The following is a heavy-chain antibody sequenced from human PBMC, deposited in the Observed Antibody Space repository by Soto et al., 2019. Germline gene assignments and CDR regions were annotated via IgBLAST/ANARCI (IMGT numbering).Heavy chain of an antibody. CDR2: IDPSDSYT. Sequence: GESLKISCKGSGYSFTSYWISWVRQMPGKGLEWMGRIDPSDSYTNYSPSFQGHVTISADKSISTAYLQWSSLKASDTAMYYCARQSGGNSDYYYGMDVSGQGTTVTVSS. CDR3: ARQSGGNSDYYYGMDV. J-gene: IGHJ6*02. V-gene: IGHV5-10-1*01. CDR1: GYSFTSYW. D-gene: IGHD2-21*02.